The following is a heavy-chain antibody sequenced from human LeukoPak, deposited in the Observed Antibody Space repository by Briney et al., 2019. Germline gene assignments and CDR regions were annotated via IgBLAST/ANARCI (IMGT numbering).Heavy chain of an antibody. CDR2: ISGSGGST. D-gene: IGHD5-18*01. CDR3: AKRGYSYGLDY. Sequence: GGSLRLSCAASGFTFSSYAMSWVRQAPGKGLQWVSGISGSGGSTYYADSVKGRFTISRDNSKNTLYLQMNSLRAEDTAVYYCAKRGYSYGLDYWGQGTLVTVSS. J-gene: IGHJ4*02. CDR1: GFTFSSYA. V-gene: IGHV3-23*01.